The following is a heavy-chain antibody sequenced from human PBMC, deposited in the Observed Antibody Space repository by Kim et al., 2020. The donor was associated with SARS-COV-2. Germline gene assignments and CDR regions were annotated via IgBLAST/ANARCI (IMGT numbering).Heavy chain of an antibody. V-gene: IGHV4-59*01. CDR3: ARDRVDYDILTGLLYYYGMDV. CDR1: GGSISSYY. D-gene: IGHD3-9*01. Sequence: SETLSLTCTVSGGSISSYYWSWIRQPPGKGLEWIGYIYYSGSTNYNPSLKSRVTISVDTSKNQFSLKLSSVTAADTAVYYCARDRVDYDILTGLLYYYGMDVWGQGTTVTVSS. J-gene: IGHJ6*02. CDR2: IYYSGST.